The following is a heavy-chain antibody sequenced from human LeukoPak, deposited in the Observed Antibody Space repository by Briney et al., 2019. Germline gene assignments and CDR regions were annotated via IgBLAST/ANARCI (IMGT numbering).Heavy chain of an antibody. D-gene: IGHD4-23*01. V-gene: IGHV3-30*02. Sequence: GGSLRLSCAASGFPFSTYGIHWVRQAPGKGLEWVAFIRSDGSDKYYADSVRGRFTISRDNSKKTLYLQMNSLRVEDTAVYYCRNTVVTTQFDYWGQGTLVTVSS. CDR1: GFPFSTYG. CDR3: RNTVVTTQFDY. CDR2: IRSDGSDK. J-gene: IGHJ4*02.